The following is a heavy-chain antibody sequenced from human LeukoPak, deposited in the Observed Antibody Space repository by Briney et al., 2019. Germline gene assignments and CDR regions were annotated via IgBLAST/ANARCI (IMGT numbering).Heavy chain of an antibody. V-gene: IGHV3-23*01. CDR2: ISGSGGST. J-gene: IGHJ5*02. Sequence: GGSLRLSCAASGFTFSSYAMSWGRQAPGKGLGWGSAISGSGGSTYCADSVKGRVTISRDYSKNPLYLQMTSLRAEDTAVYYCARTSNGDWNAEGGWFDPWGQGTLVTVPS. CDR3: ARTSNGDWNAEGGWFDP. CDR1: GFTFSSYA. D-gene: IGHD1-1*01.